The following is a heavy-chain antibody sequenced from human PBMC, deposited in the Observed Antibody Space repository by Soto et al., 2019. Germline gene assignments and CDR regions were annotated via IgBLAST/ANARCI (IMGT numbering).Heavy chain of an antibody. CDR2: INHSGST. V-gene: IGHV4-34*01. CDR3: ARGGGKLRTYYYYYMDV. D-gene: IGHD4-17*01. CDR1: GGSFSGYD. J-gene: IGHJ6*03. Sequence: SETLSLTCAVYGGSFSGYDWTWIRQPPGKGLEWIGEINHSGSTNYNPSLKSRVTISVDTSKNQFSLKLSSVTAADTAVYYCARGGGKLRTYYYYYMDVWGKGTTVTVS.